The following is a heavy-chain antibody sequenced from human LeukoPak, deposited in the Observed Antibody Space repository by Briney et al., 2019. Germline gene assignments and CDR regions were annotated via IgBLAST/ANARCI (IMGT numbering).Heavy chain of an antibody. D-gene: IGHD2-2*02. V-gene: IGHV3-11*01. CDR3: ASLVCSSTSFYTGGRWFDP. Sequence: GGSLRLSCAASGFTFSDHYMSWIRQAPGKGLEWVSYISSSGSTIYYADSVKGRFTIFRDNAKNSLYMQMNSLRAEDTAVYYCASLVCSSTSFYTGGRWFDPWGQGTLVTVSS. J-gene: IGHJ5*02. CDR2: ISSSGSTI. CDR1: GFTFSDHY.